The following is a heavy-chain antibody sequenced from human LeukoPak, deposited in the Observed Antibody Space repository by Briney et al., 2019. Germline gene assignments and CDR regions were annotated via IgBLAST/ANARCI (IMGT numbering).Heavy chain of an antibody. V-gene: IGHV4-59*01. CDR1: ADSFSGYL. Sequence: SETLSLTCTVSADSFSGYLWAWIRQPPGKGLEWIGYVSDSGSTNYNPSLESRPSISLDTAKNQFSLKLRSVTAADTAVYYCARSHGLYWGQGTLVTVSS. J-gene: IGHJ4*02. CDR2: VSDSGST. CDR3: ARSHGLY.